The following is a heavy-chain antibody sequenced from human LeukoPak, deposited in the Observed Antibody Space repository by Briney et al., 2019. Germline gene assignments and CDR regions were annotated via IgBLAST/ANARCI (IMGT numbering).Heavy chain of an antibody. Sequence: AGPAVVKPTQTLTLTCTFSGFALSTSGMCVSWIRQPPGMALEWHARHAWDGDKDYSTSLLTRLTHSKDTSKNQVVLTMTNMDPVETATDYCARTVVTPSNRFDYWGQGTLVTVSS. J-gene: IGHJ4*02. CDR1: GFALSTSGMC. CDR3: ARTVVTPSNRFDY. D-gene: IGHD4-23*01. CDR2: HAWDGDK. V-gene: IGHV2-70*11.